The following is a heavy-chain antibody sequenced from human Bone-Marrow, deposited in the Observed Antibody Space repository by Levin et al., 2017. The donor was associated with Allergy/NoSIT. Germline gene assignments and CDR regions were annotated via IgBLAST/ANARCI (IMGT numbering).Heavy chain of an antibody. CDR1: GYTFTGYY. D-gene: IGHD6-19*01. V-gene: IGHV1-2*06. Sequence: ASVKVSCKASGYTFTGYYMHWVRQAPGQGLEWMGRINPNSGGTNYAQKFQGRVTMTRDTSISTAYMELSRLRSDDTAVYYCARGIVGVNSSGWHGRLAEYFQHWGQGTLVTVSS. J-gene: IGHJ1*01. CDR2: INPNSGGT. CDR3: ARGIVGVNSSGWHGRLAEYFQH.